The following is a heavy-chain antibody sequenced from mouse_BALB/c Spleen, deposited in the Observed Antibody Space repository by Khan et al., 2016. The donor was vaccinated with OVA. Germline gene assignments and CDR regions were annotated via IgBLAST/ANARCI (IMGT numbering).Heavy chain of an antibody. D-gene: IGHD1-2*01. J-gene: IGHJ2*01. Sequence: EVQLQESGPGLVKPSQSLSLTCTVTGCSITSGYGWNWIRQFPGNKLEWMGYISYSGSTNYNPSLKRRISITRDTSKNQFFLQLNSVTTEDTATYYCARTARIKYWGQGTTLTVSS. V-gene: IGHV3-2*02. CDR1: GCSITSGYG. CDR3: ARTARIKY. CDR2: ISYSGST.